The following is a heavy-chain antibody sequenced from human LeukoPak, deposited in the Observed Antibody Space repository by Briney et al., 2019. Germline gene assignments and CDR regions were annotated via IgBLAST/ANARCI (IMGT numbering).Heavy chain of an antibody. CDR2: IYYSGST. CDR3: ARGLATRGLRYGGNSVLTHAYGMDV. V-gene: IGHV4-59*12. D-gene: IGHD4-23*01. J-gene: IGHJ6*02. Sequence: SETLSLTCTVSGGSISSYYWSWIRQPPGKGLEWIGYIYYSGSTNYNPSLKSRVTISVDTSKNQFSLKLSSVTAADTAVYYCARGLATRGLRYGGNSVLTHAYGMDVWGQGTTVTVSS. CDR1: GGSISSYY.